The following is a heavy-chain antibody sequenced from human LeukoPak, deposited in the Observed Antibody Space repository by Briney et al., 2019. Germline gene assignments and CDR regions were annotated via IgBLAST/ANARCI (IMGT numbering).Heavy chain of an antibody. CDR3: ARSDYGDYDIVY. V-gene: IGHV3-30*03. D-gene: IGHD4-17*01. CDR1: GFTFSSYS. Sequence: GGSLRLSCAASGFTFSSYSMNWVRQAPGKGLEWVAVISYDGSNKYYADSVKGRFTISRDNSKNTLYLQMNSLRAEDTAVYYCARSDYGDYDIVYWGQGTLVTVSS. J-gene: IGHJ4*02. CDR2: ISYDGSNK.